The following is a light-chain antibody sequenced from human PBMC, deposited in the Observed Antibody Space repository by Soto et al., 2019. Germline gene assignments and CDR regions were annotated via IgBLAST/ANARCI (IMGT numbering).Light chain of an antibody. CDR2: NTN. CDR1: SGSVSTNYY. J-gene: IGLJ3*02. Sequence: QAVVTQEPSFSVSPGGTVTLTCGLNSGSVSTNYYPAWYQQTPGQAPRALIYNTNTRSSGVPDRFSGSILGNKAALTISGAQADDESDYYCVLNMNGGTWVFGGGTKLTVL. V-gene: IGLV8-61*01. CDR3: VLNMNGGTWV.